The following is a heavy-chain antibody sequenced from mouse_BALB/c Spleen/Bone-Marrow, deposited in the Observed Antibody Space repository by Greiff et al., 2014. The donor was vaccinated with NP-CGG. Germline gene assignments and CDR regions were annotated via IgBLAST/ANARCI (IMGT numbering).Heavy chain of an antibody. J-gene: IGHJ2*01. Sequence: QVQLQQSGAELVRPGSSVKISCKASGYAFSVYWMNWGKQRPGQGLEWIGQIYPGDGDTNYNGKFKGRATLTADKSSNTAYMQLSSLTSEDSAVYFCARGGISADYWGQGTTLTVSS. CDR3: ARGGISADY. CDR2: IYPGDGDT. V-gene: IGHV1-80*01. CDR1: GYAFSVYW.